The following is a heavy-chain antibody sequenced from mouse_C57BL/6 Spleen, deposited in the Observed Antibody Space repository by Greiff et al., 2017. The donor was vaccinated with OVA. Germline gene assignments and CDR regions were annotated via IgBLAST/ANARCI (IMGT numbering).Heavy chain of an antibody. Sequence: VQLQQPGAELVKPGASVKVSCKASGYTFTSYWMHWVKQRPGQGLEWIGRIHPSDSDTNYNQKFKGKATLTVDKSSSTAYMQLSSLTSEDSAVYYCAIFDYDVPFAYWGQGTLVTVSA. J-gene: IGHJ3*01. CDR3: AIFDYDVPFAY. CDR1: GYTFTSYW. CDR2: IHPSDSDT. D-gene: IGHD2-4*01. V-gene: IGHV1-74*01.